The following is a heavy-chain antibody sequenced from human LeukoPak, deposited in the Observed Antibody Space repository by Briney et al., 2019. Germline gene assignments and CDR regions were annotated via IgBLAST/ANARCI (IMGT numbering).Heavy chain of an antibody. Sequence: GGSLRLSCAASGFMFSRYTMNWVRQAPGKGLDWVSSISTSTSSSNIYYADSVKGRFTISRDDAKNSVYLQMNALRPEGTAMYYCAREIDCSSASCYDPEGPYAFDVWGQGTMVTVSS. CDR3: AREIDCSSASCYDPEGPYAFDV. J-gene: IGHJ3*01. D-gene: IGHD2-2*01. CDR1: GFMFSRYT. CDR2: ISTSTSSSNI. V-gene: IGHV3-21*01.